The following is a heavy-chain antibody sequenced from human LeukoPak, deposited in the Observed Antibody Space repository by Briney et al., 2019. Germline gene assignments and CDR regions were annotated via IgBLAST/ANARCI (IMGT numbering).Heavy chain of an antibody. J-gene: IGHJ5*02. Sequence: PSGTLSLTCAVSGGSISSSNWWSWVRQPPGKGLEWIGEIYHSGSTNYNPSLKSRVTISVDTSKNQFSLKLSSVTAADTAMYYCARQYGGYGSFWFDPWGQGTLVTVSS. CDR2: IYHSGST. D-gene: IGHD3-10*01. V-gene: IGHV4-4*02. CDR3: ARQYGGYGSFWFDP. CDR1: GGSISSSNW.